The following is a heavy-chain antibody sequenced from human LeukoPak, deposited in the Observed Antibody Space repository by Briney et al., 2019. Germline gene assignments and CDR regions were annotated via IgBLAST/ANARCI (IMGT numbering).Heavy chain of an antibody. Sequence: GASEKVSCKASGYTFTSYYMHWVRQAPGQGLEWMGIINPSGGSTSYPQKFQGRVTMTRDTSTSTVYMELSSLRSEDTTVYYCARDAIPAAVAVAYYFDYWGQRTLVTVSS. D-gene: IGHD6-19*01. CDR2: INPSGGST. J-gene: IGHJ4*02. V-gene: IGHV1-46*01. CDR1: GYTFTSYY. CDR3: ARDAIPAAVAVAYYFDY.